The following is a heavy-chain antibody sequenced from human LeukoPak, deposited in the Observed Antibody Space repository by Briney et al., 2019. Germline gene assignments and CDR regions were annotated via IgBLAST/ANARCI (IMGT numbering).Heavy chain of an antibody. CDR3: AGGPTTGNLDY. Sequence: PGGSLRLSCAASGFTFGDYYMSWIRQAPGKGLEWVSYMSTTGKTIYYADSVKGRFTISRDNAEKSLSLQMNSLRAEDAGLYYCAGGPTTGNLDYWGQGSLVTVSS. CDR1: GFTFGDYY. V-gene: IGHV3-11*04. J-gene: IGHJ4*02. D-gene: IGHD1-1*01. CDR2: MSTTGKTI.